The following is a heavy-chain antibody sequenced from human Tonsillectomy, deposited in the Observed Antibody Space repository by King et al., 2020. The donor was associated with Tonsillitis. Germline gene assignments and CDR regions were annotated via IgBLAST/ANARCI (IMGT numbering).Heavy chain of an antibody. Sequence: QVQLQQWGAGLLKPSETLSLTCAVYGGSISGYYWTWIRQPPGKGLEWIGEVNHSGSAVCTPSLKSRVTISVDMSKNRFSLKLTSVTAADTAVYFCARWGYWNDGLDIWGKGTLVAVSS. CDR1: GGSISGYY. D-gene: IGHD1-1*01. CDR2: VNHSGSA. J-gene: IGHJ3*02. CDR3: ARWGYWNDGLDI. V-gene: IGHV4-34*01.